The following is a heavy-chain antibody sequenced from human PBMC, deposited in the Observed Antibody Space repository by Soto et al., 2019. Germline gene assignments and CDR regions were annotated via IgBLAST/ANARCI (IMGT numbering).Heavy chain of an antibody. V-gene: IGHV4-39*01. CDR1: GGSISSSSYY. CDR3: ARSLAGATTLGFDY. J-gene: IGHJ4*02. D-gene: IGHD1-26*01. Sequence: QLQLQESGPGLVKPSETLSLTCTVSGGSISSSSYYWGWIRQPPGKGLEWIGSIYYSGSTYYNPSLKSRVTISVDTSKNQFSRKLSSVTAADTAVYYCARSLAGATTLGFDYWGQGTLVTVSS. CDR2: IYYSGST.